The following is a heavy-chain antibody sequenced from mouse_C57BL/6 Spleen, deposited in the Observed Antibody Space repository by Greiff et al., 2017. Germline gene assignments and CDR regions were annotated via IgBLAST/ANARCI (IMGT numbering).Heavy chain of an antibody. CDR2: ITPNNGGT. CDR1: GYTFTDYN. J-gene: IGHJ1*03. D-gene: IGHD1-1*01. Sequence: VQLKQSGPELVKPGASVKIPCKASGYTFTDYNMDWVKQSHGKSLEWIGDITPNNGGTIYNQKFKGKATLTVDKSSSTAYMELRSLTSEDTAVYYCARPSYYGSSHWYFYVWGTGTTVTVSS. CDR3: ARPSYYGSSHWYFYV. V-gene: IGHV1-18*01.